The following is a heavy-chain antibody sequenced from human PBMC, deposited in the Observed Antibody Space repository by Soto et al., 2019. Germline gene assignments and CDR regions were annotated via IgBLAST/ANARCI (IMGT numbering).Heavy chain of an antibody. V-gene: IGHV3-30*18. CDR3: AKEGSPKVSRWDDY. CDR1: GFTFSDYG. J-gene: IGHJ4*02. CDR2: ISHEGGTQ. D-gene: IGHD1-26*01. Sequence: QVQLAESGGGVVQPGGSLRLSCAASGFTFSDYGIDWIRQAPGKGLEWVAVISHEGGTQYYADSVRGRFTVSRDNSKTLLYLQMDSLRPEDTALYFCAKEGSPKVSRWDDYLGQGTLVTVSS.